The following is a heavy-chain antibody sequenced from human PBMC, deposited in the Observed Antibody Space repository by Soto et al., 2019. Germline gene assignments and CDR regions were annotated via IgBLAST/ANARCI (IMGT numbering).Heavy chain of an antibody. CDR2: IYYSGST. CDR1: GGSISSYY. CDR3: ARGGWLSYPDI. V-gene: IGHV4-59*01. Sequence: PSETLSLTCTVSGGSISSYYWSWIRQPPGKGLEWIGYIYYSGSTNYNPSLKSRVTISVDTSKNQFSLKLSSVTAADTAVYYCARGGWLSYPDIWGQGTMVTVSS. D-gene: IGHD3-9*01. J-gene: IGHJ3*02.